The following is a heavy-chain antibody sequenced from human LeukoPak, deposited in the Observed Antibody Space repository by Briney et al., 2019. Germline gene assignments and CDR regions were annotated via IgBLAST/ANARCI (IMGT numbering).Heavy chain of an antibody. Sequence: GGSLRLSCAASGFTFSAYSMNWVRQTPGKGLEGVSYINIDTITTYYADSVRGRFTVSRDNAKKSLYLQMNSLRPDDTAVYYCAKDDVPSNWGALGLFDYWGQGTLVTVSS. J-gene: IGHJ4*02. CDR2: INIDTITT. CDR3: AKDDVPSNWGALGLFDY. CDR1: GFTFSAYS. D-gene: IGHD7-27*01. V-gene: IGHV3-48*01.